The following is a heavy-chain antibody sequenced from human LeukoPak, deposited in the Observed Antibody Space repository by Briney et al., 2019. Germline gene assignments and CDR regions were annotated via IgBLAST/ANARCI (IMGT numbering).Heavy chain of an antibody. V-gene: IGHV3-74*01. J-gene: IGHJ4*02. CDR2: INSDGSST. Sequence: PGGSLRLSSAPSGFTFRNYWMHWVPHAPGKGLVWVSRINSDGSSTTYADYVKGRFTISRDNAKNSLYLQMNSLRAEDTALYYCARRRVTVVRGVDITSYYFDYWGQGTLVTVSS. CDR3: ARRRVTVVRGVDITSYYFDY. CDR1: GFTFRNYW. D-gene: IGHD3-10*01.